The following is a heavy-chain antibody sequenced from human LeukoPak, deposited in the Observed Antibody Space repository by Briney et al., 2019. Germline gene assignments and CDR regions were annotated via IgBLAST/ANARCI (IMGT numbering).Heavy chain of an antibody. D-gene: IGHD6-19*01. CDR3: AREVAGNFDY. CDR2: IYSGGST. Sequence: GGSLRLSCAASGFTFSSYSMNWVRQAPGKGLEWVSVIYSGGSTYYADSVKGRFTISRDNSKNTLYLQMNSLRAEDTAVYYCAREVAGNFDYWGQGTLVTVST. J-gene: IGHJ4*02. V-gene: IGHV3-66*01. CDR1: GFTFSSYS.